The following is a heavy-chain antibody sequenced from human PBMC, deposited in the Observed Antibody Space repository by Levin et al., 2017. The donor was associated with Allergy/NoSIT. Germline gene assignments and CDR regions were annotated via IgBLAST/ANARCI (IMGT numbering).Heavy chain of an antibody. CDR3: AGEPNSPYYYYYGLDV. CDR1: GDSISNDNYY. J-gene: IGHJ6*02. V-gene: IGHV4-39*07. Sequence: SETLSLTCTVSGDSISNDNYYWAWIRQPPGTGLEWIGSVYYTGSAYYNPSLKTRLTMSVDTSKNQFSLRFNSVTAADTAIYYCAGEPNSPYYYYYGLDVWGQGTAVTVSS. CDR2: VYYTGSA. D-gene: IGHD2/OR15-2a*01.